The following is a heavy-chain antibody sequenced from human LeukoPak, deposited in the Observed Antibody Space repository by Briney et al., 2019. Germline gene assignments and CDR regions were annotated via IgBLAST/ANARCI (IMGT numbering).Heavy chain of an antibody. J-gene: IGHJ5*02. CDR1: GGSISSGGYY. V-gene: IGHV4-61*08. D-gene: IGHD3-3*02. CDR2: IYYSGST. CDR3: ARVQGILANWFDP. Sequence: SQTLSLTCTVSGGSISSGGYYWSWIRQHPGTGLEWIGYIYYSGSTNYNPSLKSRVTISVDTSKNQFSLKLSSVTAADTAVYYCARVQGILANWFDPWGQGTLVTVSS.